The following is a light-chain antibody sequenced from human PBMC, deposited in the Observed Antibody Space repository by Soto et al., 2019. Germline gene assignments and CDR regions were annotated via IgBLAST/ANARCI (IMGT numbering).Light chain of an antibody. V-gene: IGKV1-12*01. J-gene: IGKJ1*01. CDR1: QGISTW. CDR3: QQTNNYPGT. Sequence: DIQMTQSPSSVSASVGDRVTITCRASQGISTWLAWYQHKPGKDPKLLIYAASTLQSGVPSRFSGSGSGTDFTLTISSLQPEDFATYFCQQTNNYPGTFGQGTKVEIK. CDR2: AAS.